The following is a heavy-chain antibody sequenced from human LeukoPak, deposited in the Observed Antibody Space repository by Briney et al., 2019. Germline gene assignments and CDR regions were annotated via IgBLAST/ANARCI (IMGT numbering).Heavy chain of an antibody. V-gene: IGHV3-23*01. CDR3: AKGPTVVPAAIRGAFDI. J-gene: IGHJ3*02. Sequence: GSLSLSCAASGFTFSSYAMSWVRWAPGKGLEWVSSISGSGVSTYYADSVKGRFTISRDNSKNTLYLQMNSLRAEDTAVYYCAKGPTVVPAAIRGAFDIWGQGTMVTVSS. D-gene: IGHD2-2*02. CDR1: GFTFSSYA. CDR2: ISGSGVST.